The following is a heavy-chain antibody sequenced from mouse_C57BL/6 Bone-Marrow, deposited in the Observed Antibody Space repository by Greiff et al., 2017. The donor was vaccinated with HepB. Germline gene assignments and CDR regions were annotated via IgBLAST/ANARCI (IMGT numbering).Heavy chain of an antibody. Sequence: QVQLQQPGAELVRPGSSVKLSCKASGYTLTSYWMDWVKQRPGQGLEWIGNIYPSDSETHYNQKFKDKATLTVDKSSSTAYMQLSSLTSEDSAGYCCGRGVLLRLDYWGQGTTLTVSS. V-gene: IGHV1-61*01. J-gene: IGHJ2*01. CDR2: IYPSDSET. D-gene: IGHD1-1*01. CDR1: GYTLTSYW. CDR3: GRGVLLRLDY.